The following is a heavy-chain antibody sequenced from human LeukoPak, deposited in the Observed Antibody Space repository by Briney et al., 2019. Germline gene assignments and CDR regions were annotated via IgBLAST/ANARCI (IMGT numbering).Heavy chain of an antibody. CDR1: GFTFSSYA. D-gene: IGHD3-10*01. CDR2: IWYDGSNK. V-gene: IGHV3-33*08. J-gene: IGHJ4*02. CDR3: ARGLWFGEPNYFDY. Sequence: PGGSLRLSCAASGFTFSSYAMSWVRQAPGKGLEWVAVIWYDGSNKYYADSVKGRFTISRDNSKNTLYLQMNSLRAEDTAVYYCARGLWFGEPNYFDYWGQGTLVTVSS.